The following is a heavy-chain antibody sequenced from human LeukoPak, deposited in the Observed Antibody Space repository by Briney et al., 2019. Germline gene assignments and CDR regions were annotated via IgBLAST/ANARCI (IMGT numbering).Heavy chain of an antibody. CDR1: GFTFSSYA. D-gene: IGHD3-3*01. CDR3: ARAYDFWSGYNDY. Sequence: PGGSLRLSCAASGFTFSSYAMTWVRQAPGKGLEWVSAISSSSDSIYYTDSVKGRFTISRDNSKNTLYLQMNSLRAEDTAVYYCARAYDFWSGYNDYWGQGTLVTVSS. V-gene: IGHV3-23*01. J-gene: IGHJ4*02. CDR2: ISSSSDSI.